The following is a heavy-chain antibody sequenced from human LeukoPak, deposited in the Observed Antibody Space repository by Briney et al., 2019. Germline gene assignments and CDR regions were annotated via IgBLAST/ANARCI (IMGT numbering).Heavy chain of an antibody. CDR1: GDSISSYY. D-gene: IGHD5-24*01. V-gene: IGHV4-59*01. Sequence: SETLSPTCTVSGDSISSYYWTWIRQPPGKGLEWLGYLYSSGNTNYNPSLKSRVTMSVDTSKNQFSLKLTSVTAADTAVYYCARGRRDMATINLFDFWGQGTLVTLSS. J-gene: IGHJ4*02. CDR3: ARGRRDMATINLFDF. CDR2: LYSSGNT.